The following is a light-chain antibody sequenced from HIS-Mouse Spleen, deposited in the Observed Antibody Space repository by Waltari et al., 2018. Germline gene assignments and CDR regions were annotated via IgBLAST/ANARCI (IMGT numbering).Light chain of an antibody. J-gene: IGLJ1*01. CDR3: AAWDDSLNGGV. V-gene: IGLV1-44*01. Sequence: QSVLTQPPSASGTPGQRVTISCSGSSPNIGSNPVNWYQQLPGTAPKLLIYSNNQRPSGVPDRFSGSKSGTSASLAISGLQSEDEADYYCAAWDDSLNGGVFGTGTKVTVL. CDR1: SPNIGSNP. CDR2: SNN.